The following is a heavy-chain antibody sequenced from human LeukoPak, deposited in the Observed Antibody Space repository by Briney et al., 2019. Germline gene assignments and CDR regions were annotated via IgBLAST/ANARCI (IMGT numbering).Heavy chain of an antibody. V-gene: IGHV3-11*01. J-gene: IGHJ3*02. Sequence: GGSLRLSCAASGFTFSDYYMSWIRQAPGKGLEWVSYISSSGSTIYYADSVKGRFTISRDNAKNSLYLQMNSLRAEDTAVYYCARDSVAVAGTNAFDIWGQGTMVTVSS. CDR1: GFTFSDYY. CDR3: ARDSVAVAGTNAFDI. D-gene: IGHD6-19*01. CDR2: ISSSGSTI.